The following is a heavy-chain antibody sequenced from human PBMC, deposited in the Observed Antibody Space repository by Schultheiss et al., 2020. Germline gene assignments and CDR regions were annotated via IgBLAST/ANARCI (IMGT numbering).Heavy chain of an antibody. Sequence: GESLKISCAASGFTFSSYWMSWVRQAPGKGLEWVANIKQDGSEKYYVDSVKGRFTISRDNAKNTLYLQMNSLRAEDTAVYYCASGYCSGGSCYWYFQHWGQGTLVNGYS. CDR1: GFTFSSYW. D-gene: IGHD2-15*01. CDR3: ASGYCSGGSCYWYFQH. CDR2: IKQDGSEK. J-gene: IGHJ1*01. V-gene: IGHV3-7*01.